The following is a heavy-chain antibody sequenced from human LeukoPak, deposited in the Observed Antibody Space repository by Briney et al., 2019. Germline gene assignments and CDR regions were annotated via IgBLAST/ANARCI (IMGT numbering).Heavy chain of an antibody. Sequence: PGGSLRLSCAASGFTFSSYSMNWVRQAPGKGLEWVSYIRSSSSTIYYADSVKGRLTISRDNAKNSLYLQMNSLRDEDTAVYYCARSPTSAAYYYYGMDVWGQGTPVTVSS. D-gene: IGHD1-26*01. V-gene: IGHV3-48*02. CDR1: GFTFSSYS. CDR2: IRSSSSTI. CDR3: ARSPTSAAYYYYGMDV. J-gene: IGHJ6*02.